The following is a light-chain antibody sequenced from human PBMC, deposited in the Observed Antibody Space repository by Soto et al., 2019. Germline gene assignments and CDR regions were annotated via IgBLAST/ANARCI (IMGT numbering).Light chain of an antibody. CDR3: QQYDNLLRT. CDR1: QDISNY. V-gene: IGKV1-33*01. CDR2: DAS. J-gene: IGKJ3*01. Sequence: DIQMTQSPSSLSASVGDRVTITCQASQDISNYLNWYQQKPGKAPKLLIYDASNLETGVPSRFSGSGSRTDFTFTISSLQPEDIATYYCQQYDNLLRTFGPGTKVDIK.